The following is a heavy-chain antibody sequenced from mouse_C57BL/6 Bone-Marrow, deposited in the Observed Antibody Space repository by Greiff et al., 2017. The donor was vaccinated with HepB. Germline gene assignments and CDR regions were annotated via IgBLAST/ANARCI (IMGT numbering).Heavy chain of an antibody. CDR1: GFNIKDYY. CDR3: ARRYYGNLGVYYAMDY. D-gene: IGHD2-1*01. J-gene: IGHJ4*01. Sequence: EVQRVESGAELVKPGASVKLSCTASGFNIKDYYMHWVKQRTEQGLEWIGRIDPEDGETKYAPKFQGKATITADTSSNTAYLQLSSLTSEDTAVYYCARRYYGNLGVYYAMDYWGQGTSVTVSS. CDR2: IDPEDGET. V-gene: IGHV14-2*01.